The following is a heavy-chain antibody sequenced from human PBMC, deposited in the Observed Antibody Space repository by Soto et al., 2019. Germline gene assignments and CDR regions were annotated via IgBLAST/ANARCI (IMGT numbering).Heavy chain of an antibody. CDR2: NIPIFGTA. CDR1: GGTFSNFV. D-gene: IGHD2-21*01. CDR3: ARAPILVGETTYENYFDY. Sequence: QVQLVQSGAEEKKPGSSVKVSCKASGGTFSNFVISWVRQAPGQGLEWMGGNIPIFGTANYEQKFQGRVTSIADECTGTAYMELTSLRSEDTAVYYCARAPILVGETTYENYFDYWGQGTLVTVSS. V-gene: IGHV1-69*01. J-gene: IGHJ4*02.